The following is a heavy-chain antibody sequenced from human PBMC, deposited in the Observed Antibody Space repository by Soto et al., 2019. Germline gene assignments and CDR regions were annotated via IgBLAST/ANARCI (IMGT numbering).Heavy chain of an antibody. J-gene: IGHJ4*02. Sequence: QSLTLSCPLSGGSVSSGSYYWSWIRQPPGKGLEWIGYIYYSGSTNYNPSLKSRVTISVDTSKNQFSLKLSSVTAAATAVYYCAREYSRSSSFDYWGQGTLVTVSS. D-gene: IGHD6-13*01. CDR2: IYYSGST. CDR3: AREYSRSSSFDY. V-gene: IGHV4-61*01. CDR1: GGSVSSGSYY.